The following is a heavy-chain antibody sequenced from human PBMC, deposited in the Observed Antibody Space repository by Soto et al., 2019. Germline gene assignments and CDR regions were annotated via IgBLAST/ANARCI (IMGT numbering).Heavy chain of an antibody. D-gene: IGHD3-16*02. Sequence: SETLSLTCAVYGGSFSGYYWSWIRQPPGKGLEWIGEINHSGSTNYNPSLKSRVTISVDTSKNQFSLKLSSVTAADTAVYYCARLYDYVWGSYLDWFDPWGQGTLVTVSS. V-gene: IGHV4-34*01. CDR1: GGSFSGYY. CDR3: ARLYDYVWGSYLDWFDP. J-gene: IGHJ5*02. CDR2: INHSGST.